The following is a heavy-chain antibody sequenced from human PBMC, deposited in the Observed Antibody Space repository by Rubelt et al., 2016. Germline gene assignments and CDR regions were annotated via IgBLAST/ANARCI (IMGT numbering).Heavy chain of an antibody. Sequence: QVQLVQSGAEVKKPGASVKVSCKASGYTFTSYAMHWVRQAPGQRLEWMGWINAGNGNTKYSQKFQGRVTITRDTSASTAYMELSSLRSEDTAVYYCARVYDSSDTYYFDYWGQGTLVTVSS. D-gene: IGHD3-22*01. J-gene: IGHJ4*02. CDR1: GYTFTSYA. V-gene: IGHV1-3*01. CDR2: INAGNGNT. CDR3: ARVYDSSDTYYFDY.